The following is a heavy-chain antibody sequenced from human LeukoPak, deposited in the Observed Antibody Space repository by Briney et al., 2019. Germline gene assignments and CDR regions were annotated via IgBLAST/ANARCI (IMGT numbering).Heavy chain of an antibody. V-gene: IGHV4-4*07. Sequence: SETLSLTCTVSGGSISSYYWSWIRQPAGKGLEWIGRIYTSGSTNYNPSLKSRVTMSVDTSKNQFSLKLSSVTAADTAVYYCARVQYSGSYPWAFDIWGQGTMVTVSS. CDR2: IYTSGST. CDR3: ARVQYSGSYPWAFDI. CDR1: GGSISSYY. D-gene: IGHD1-26*01. J-gene: IGHJ3*02.